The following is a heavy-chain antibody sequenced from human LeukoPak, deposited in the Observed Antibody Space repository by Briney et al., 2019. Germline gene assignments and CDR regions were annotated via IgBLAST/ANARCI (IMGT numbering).Heavy chain of an antibody. CDR2: INHSGRT. CDR3: ARAYYSTSWFPH. V-gene: IGHV4-34*01. D-gene: IGHD3-10*01. J-gene: IGHJ5*02. CDR1: GVSLSGYY. Sequence: SETLSLTCAVSGVSLSGYYWGWIRQTPGKGLEWICEINHSGRTNYNPSLKSRVTISADTSKNQFSLELRSVTAADTAVYYCARAYYSTSWFPHWGQGALVTVSS.